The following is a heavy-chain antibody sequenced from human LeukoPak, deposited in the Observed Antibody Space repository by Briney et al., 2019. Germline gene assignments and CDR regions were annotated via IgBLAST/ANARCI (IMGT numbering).Heavy chain of an antibody. CDR2: INREGTTQ. Sequence: PGGSLRLSCEASGFIFSHNWMTWVRQAPGKGLEWVANINREGTTQYHIDSVKGRFTLSRDNAKNSVYLQMDRLRAEDTAVYYCARTIVGATQGNWFDPWGQGTLVTVSS. V-gene: IGHV3-7*01. CDR3: ARTIVGATQGNWFDP. J-gene: IGHJ5*02. CDR1: GFIFSHNW. D-gene: IGHD1-26*01.